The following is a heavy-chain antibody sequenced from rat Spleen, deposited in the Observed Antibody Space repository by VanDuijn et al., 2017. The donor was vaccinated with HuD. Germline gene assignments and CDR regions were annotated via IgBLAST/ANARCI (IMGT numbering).Heavy chain of an antibody. CDR1: GFTFSDYY. J-gene: IGHJ1*01. CDR3: TRAGYLRDWYFDF. CDR2: ISYDGSDT. Sequence: EVQLVESDGGLVQPGRSLKLSCAASGFTFSDYYFAWVRQAPTRGLEWVASISYDGSDTSYRDSVKGRFTISRDNVKSTLYLQMDSLRSEDTATYYCTRAGYLRDWYFDFWGPGTMVTVSS. V-gene: IGHV5-29*01. D-gene: IGHD2-2*01.